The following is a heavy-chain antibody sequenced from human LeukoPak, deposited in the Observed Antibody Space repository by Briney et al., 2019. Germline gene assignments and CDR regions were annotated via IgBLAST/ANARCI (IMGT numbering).Heavy chain of an antibody. CDR2: IYWDDDK. V-gene: IGHV2-5*02. CDR1: GFSLSTSGVG. Sequence: SGPTLVKPTQTLTLTCTFSGFSLSTSGVGVGWIRQPPGKALERLALIYWDDDKRYSPSLKSRLTITKDTSKNQVVLTMTNMDPVDTATYYCARQVRGSWELDHWGQGTLVTVSS. J-gene: IGHJ4*02. CDR3: ARQVRGSWELDH. D-gene: IGHD3-10*01.